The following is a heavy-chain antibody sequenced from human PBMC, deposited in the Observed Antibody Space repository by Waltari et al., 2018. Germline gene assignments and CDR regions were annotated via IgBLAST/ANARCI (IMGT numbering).Heavy chain of an antibody. CDR2: IYPCDSDT. CDR3: ARRGTKGYDFWSGAWFDP. D-gene: IGHD3-3*01. J-gene: IGHJ5*02. CDR1: GYSFTSYW. Sequence: EVQLVQSGVEVKKPGESLKISCKGSGYSFTSYWIGWVRQMPGKGREWMGIIYPCDSDTRYSPSFQGQVTSSADKSISTAYLQWSSLKASDTAMYYCARRGTKGYDFWSGAWFDPWGQGTLVTVSS. V-gene: IGHV5-51*01.